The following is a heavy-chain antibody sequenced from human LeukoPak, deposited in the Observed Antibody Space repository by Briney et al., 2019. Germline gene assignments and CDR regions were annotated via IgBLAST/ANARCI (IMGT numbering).Heavy chain of an antibody. V-gene: IGHV4-39*07. J-gene: IGHJ4*02. CDR1: GGSISNYY. D-gene: IGHD1-26*01. CDR2: IYYSGGT. Sequence: SETLSLTCTVSGGSISNYYWGWIRQPPGEGLEWIGSIYYSGGTYYNPSLKSRVTISVDTSKNQFSLKLSSVTAADTAVYYCARYGEWELPEFDYWGQGTLVTVSS. CDR3: ARYGEWELPEFDY.